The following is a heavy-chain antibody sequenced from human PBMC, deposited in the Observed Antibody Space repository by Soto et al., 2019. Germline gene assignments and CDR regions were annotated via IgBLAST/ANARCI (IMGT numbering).Heavy chain of an antibody. Sequence: SETLSLTCAVSGGSISSSNWWSWVRQPPGKGLEWIGEIFPTGSTKYTPSLRSRVAVSLDKSKNQFSLRLTSVTAADTAVYYCAKEGDCYGGSCPLDYWGQGILVTVS. D-gene: IGHD2-15*01. V-gene: IGHV4-4*02. CDR1: GGSISSSNW. CDR2: IFPTGST. J-gene: IGHJ4*02. CDR3: AKEGDCYGGSCPLDY.